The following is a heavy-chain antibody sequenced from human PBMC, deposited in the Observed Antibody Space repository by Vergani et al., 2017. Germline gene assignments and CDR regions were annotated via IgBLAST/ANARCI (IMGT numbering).Heavy chain of an antibody. CDR2: ISGSGGST. CDR3: AKDRLSIAVAVAEYFQH. D-gene: IGHD6-19*01. J-gene: IGHJ1*01. CDR1: GFTFSSYA. V-gene: IGHV3-23*01. Sequence: EVQLLESGGGLVQPGGSLRLSCAASGFTFSSYAMSWVRQAPGKGLEWGSAISGSGGSTYYADSVKGRFTISRDNSKNTLYLQMNSLRAEDTAVYYCAKDRLSIAVAVAEYFQHWGQGTLVTVSS.